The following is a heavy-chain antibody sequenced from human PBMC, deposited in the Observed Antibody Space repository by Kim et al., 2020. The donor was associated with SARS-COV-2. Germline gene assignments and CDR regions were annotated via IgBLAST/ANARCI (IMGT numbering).Heavy chain of an antibody. CDR3: ATQRGEYSSSGIHFDY. D-gene: IGHD6-6*01. J-gene: IGHJ4*02. V-gene: IGHV3-30*03. Sequence: SVKGRITIPRDNSKNTRYRQMNSLRAEDTAVYYCATQRGEYSSSGIHFDYWGQGTLGTVSS.